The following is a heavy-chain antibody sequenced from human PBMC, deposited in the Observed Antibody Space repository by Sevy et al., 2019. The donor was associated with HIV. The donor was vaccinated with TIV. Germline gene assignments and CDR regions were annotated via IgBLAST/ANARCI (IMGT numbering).Heavy chain of an antibody. V-gene: IGHV3-23*01. D-gene: IGHD5-18*01. J-gene: IGHJ6*02. CDR2: ISGSGGST. CDR1: GLTFSSYA. Sequence: GGSLRLSCAASGLTFSSYAMSWVRQAPGKGLEWVSAISGSGGSTYYADSVKGQFTISRDNSKNTLYLQMNSLRAEDTAVYYCAKETGGGYSYGYTYYYYGMDVWGQGTTVTVSS. CDR3: AKETGGGYSYGYTYYYYGMDV.